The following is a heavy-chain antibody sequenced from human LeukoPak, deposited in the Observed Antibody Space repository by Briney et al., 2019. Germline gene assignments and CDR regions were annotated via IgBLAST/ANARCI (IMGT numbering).Heavy chain of an antibody. D-gene: IGHD3/OR15-3a*01. CDR2: ISSGSTPI. J-gene: IGHJ5*02. CDR3: TYLRTPYYNDKYLDP. V-gene: IGHV3-48*04. Sequence: GGSLRLSCAASGFTFRTFSMNWVRQAPGKGLEWLSYISSGSTPIYYSDSVRGRFTISRDDAQNLVYLQTNSLRAEDTAVYYCTYLRTPYYNDKYLDPQGPGALVTVS. CDR1: GFTFRTFS.